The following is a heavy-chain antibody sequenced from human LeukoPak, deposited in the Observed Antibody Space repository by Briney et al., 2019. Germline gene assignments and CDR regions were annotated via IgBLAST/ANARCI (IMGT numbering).Heavy chain of an antibody. D-gene: IGHD1-26*01. CDR2: IKEDGSKK. Sequence: PGGSLRLSCAASGFNFRSYWMKWVRQAPGKGLEWVANIKEDGSKKYYVDSVKGRFTISRDKAENSLYLQMNSLRVEDTAVYYCARGSDWERGSYDYWGQGTLVTVSS. CDR1: GFNFRSYW. J-gene: IGHJ4*02. CDR3: ARGSDWERGSYDY. V-gene: IGHV3-7*05.